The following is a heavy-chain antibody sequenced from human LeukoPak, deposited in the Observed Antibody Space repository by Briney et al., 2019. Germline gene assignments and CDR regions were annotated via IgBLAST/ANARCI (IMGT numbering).Heavy chain of an antibody. D-gene: IGHD6-19*01. CDR2: IYTSGST. Sequence: SQTLSLTCTVSGGSISSGRYYWSWLRQPAGKGLDWIGRIYTSGSTHYNPSLKSRVTISVDTSKNQFSLNLNSVTAADTAVYYCARAVGSSESNWFDPWGQGTLATVSS. CDR3: ARAVGSSESNWFDP. V-gene: IGHV4-61*02. J-gene: IGHJ5*02. CDR1: GGSISSGRYY.